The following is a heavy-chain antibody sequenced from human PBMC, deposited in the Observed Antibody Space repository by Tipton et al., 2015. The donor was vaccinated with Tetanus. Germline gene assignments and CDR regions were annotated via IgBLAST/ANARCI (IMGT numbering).Heavy chain of an antibody. D-gene: IGHD3-10*01. CDR2: ISAYNGDT. J-gene: IGHJ4*02. Sequence: QLVQSGAEVKKPGASVKVSCKTSGYTFSNYGVSWVRQAPGRGLEWKGWISAYNGDTNTAQNLQGRVTMTTDTSTSTASMEVRSLTYDDAAVYYCGRASGYHYGSGSYYSGEDYWGQGTLVTVSS. V-gene: IGHV1-18*01. CDR1: GYTFSNYG. CDR3: GRASGYHYGSGSYYSGEDY.